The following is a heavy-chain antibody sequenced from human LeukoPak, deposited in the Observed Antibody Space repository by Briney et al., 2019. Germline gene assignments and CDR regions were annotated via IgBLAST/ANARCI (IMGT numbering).Heavy chain of an antibody. J-gene: IGHJ4*02. D-gene: IGHD2-2*01. CDR2: ISGRGDYI. CDR3: VRQGGQMGDIVVVPAATSFDY. Sequence: GGSLRLPCAASGFTFTTYAMTWVRQAPGKGLEWVSAISGRGDYIYYADSVKGRFTFSRDNSKNTLYLQMNSLRVEDTALYYCVRQGGQMGDIVVVPAATSFDYWGQGTLVTVSS. V-gene: IGHV3-23*01. CDR1: GFTFTTYA.